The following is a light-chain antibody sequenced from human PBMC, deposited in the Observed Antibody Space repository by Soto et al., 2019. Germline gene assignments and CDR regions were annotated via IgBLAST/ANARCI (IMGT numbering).Light chain of an antibody. CDR1: QSVSSGF. CDR3: HHYSASPET. CDR2: GAS. V-gene: IGKV3-20*01. Sequence: EIVLTQSPGTLSLSPGEGATLSCRASQSVSSGFVAWYQQKPGQAPRLLIYGASTRATGIADRFSGSGSGTDFTLTIKGLEPEDFAVYYCHHYSASPETFGQGTKVEIK. J-gene: IGKJ1*01.